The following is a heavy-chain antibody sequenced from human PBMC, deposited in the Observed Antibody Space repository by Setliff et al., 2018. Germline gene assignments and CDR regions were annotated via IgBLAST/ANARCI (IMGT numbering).Heavy chain of an antibody. CDR3: ARTSGFLYMDV. J-gene: IGHJ6*03. Sequence: SETLSLTCTFSGDSISSRTYCWSWIRQPAGKGLEWIGHIYTSWSTIYNPSLKSRLTISLDTSKNQFSLTRCSVTAADPAVYYCARTSGFLYMDVGGKGTAITVAS. D-gene: IGHD3-3*01. CDR2: IYTSWST. CDR1: GDSISSRTYC. V-gene: IGHV4-61*09.